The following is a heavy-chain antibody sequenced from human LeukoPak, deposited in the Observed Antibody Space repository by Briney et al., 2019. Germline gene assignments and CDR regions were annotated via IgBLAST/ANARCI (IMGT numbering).Heavy chain of an antibody. D-gene: IGHD3-22*01. CDR1: GFTVSSNY. V-gene: IGHV3-66*01. J-gene: IGHJ3*02. CDR3: ARGPDSSGYYRSNDAFDI. CDR2: IYSGGST. Sequence: GGSLRLSCAASGFTVSSNYMSWVRQAPGKGLEWVSVIYSGGSTYYADSVKGRFTISRDNSKNTLYLQMNSLRAEDTAVYYCARGPDSSGYYRSNDAFDIWGQGTMVTVSS.